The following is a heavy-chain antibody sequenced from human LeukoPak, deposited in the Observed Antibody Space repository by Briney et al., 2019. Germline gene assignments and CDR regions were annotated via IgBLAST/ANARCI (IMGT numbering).Heavy chain of an antibody. V-gene: IGHV1-69*13. Sequence: ASVTVSCKASGGTFSSYAISWVRQAPGQGLEWMGGIIPIFGTANYAQKFQGRVTITADESTSTAYMELSSLRSEDTAVYYCAAEVRGKRGFDYWGQGTLVTVSS. CDR3: AAEVRGKRGFDY. J-gene: IGHJ4*02. CDR2: IIPIFGTA. CDR1: GGTFSSYA. D-gene: IGHD3-10*01.